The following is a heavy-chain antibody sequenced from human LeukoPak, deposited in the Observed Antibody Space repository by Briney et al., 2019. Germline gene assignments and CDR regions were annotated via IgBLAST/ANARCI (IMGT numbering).Heavy chain of an antibody. CDR3: ARDLTGGYNF. J-gene: IGHJ4*02. V-gene: IGHV3-21*01. Sequence: GGSLRLSCAASGFTFDFYMNWVRQAPGKGLEWVSSISSSSSEIHYADSVKGSFTISRDNAKNSLYLQMNSLRAEDTAVYYCARDLTGGYNFWGQGTLVIVSS. D-gene: IGHD3-9*01. CDR2: ISSSSSEI. CDR1: GFTFDFY.